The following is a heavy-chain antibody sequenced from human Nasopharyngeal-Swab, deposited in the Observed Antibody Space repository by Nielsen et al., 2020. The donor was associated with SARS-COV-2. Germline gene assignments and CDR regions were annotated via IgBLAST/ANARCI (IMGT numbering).Heavy chain of an antibody. CDR2: INHSGST. Sequence: WIRQPPGKGLEWIGEINHSGSTNYNPSLKGRVTISVDTSKNQFSLKLSSVTAADTAVYYCARVGRQIGYCSGGSCSRWGRYDYWGQGTLVTVSS. J-gene: IGHJ4*02. CDR3: ARVGRQIGYCSGGSCSRWGRYDY. D-gene: IGHD2-15*01. V-gene: IGHV4-34*01.